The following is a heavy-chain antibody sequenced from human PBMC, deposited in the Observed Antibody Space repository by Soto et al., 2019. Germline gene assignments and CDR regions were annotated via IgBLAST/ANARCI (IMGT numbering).Heavy chain of an antibody. V-gene: IGHV3-30-3*01. J-gene: IGHJ6*02. CDR2: ISYDGSNK. CDR1: GFTFSNNA. D-gene: IGHD2-2*01. Sequence: PGGSLRLSCAASGFTFSNNAMDWVRQAPGKGLEWVAVISYDGSNKYIAESVKGRFTISRDNSKNTLFLQMNSLRAEDTAVYYCARGTTTAAFSAMDVCCQETTLTVSS. CDR3: ARGTTTAAFSAMDV.